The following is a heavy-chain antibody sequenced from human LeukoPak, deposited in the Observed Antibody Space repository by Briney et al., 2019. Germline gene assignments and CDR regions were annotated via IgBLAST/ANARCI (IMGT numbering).Heavy chain of an antibody. V-gene: IGHV1-69*05. D-gene: IGHD6-6*01. CDR3: ATRGSSSSGRWFDP. CDR2: IIPIFGTA. J-gene: IGHJ5*02. Sequence: SVKVSCKASGGTFSSYAISWVRQAPGQGLEWMGGIIPIFGTANYAQKFQGRVTITTDESTSTAYMELSSLRSEDTAVYYCATRGSSSSGRWFDPWGQGTLVTVSS. CDR1: GGTFSSYA.